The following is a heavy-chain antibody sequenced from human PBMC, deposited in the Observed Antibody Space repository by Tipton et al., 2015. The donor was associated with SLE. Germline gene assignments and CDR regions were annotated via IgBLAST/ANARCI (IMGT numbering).Heavy chain of an antibody. CDR1: GGSISSSSYY. D-gene: IGHD5-18*01. Sequence: TLSLTCTVSGGSISSSSYYWGWIRQPPGKGLEWIGSIYYSGSTYYNPSLKSRVTISVDTSKNQFPLKLSSVTAADTAVYYCARHEDRGYSYGSSFDYWGQGTLVTVSS. J-gene: IGHJ4*02. V-gene: IGHV4-39*01. CDR2: IYYSGST. CDR3: ARHEDRGYSYGSSFDY.